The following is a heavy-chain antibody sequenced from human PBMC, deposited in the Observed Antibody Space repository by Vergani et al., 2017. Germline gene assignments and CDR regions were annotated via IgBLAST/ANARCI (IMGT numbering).Heavy chain of an antibody. CDR1: GFTFSSYG. Sequence: QVQLVESGGGVVQPGRSLRLSCAGSGFTFSSYGMHWVRQAPGKGLEWVAVISYDGSNKYYADSVKGRFTISRDNSKNTLYLQMNSLRAEDTAVYYCAKDAGYCSGGSCYYSFYFDYWGQGTLVTVSS. D-gene: IGHD2-15*01. CDR2: ISYDGSNK. J-gene: IGHJ4*02. V-gene: IGHV3-30*18. CDR3: AKDAGYCSGGSCYYSFYFDY.